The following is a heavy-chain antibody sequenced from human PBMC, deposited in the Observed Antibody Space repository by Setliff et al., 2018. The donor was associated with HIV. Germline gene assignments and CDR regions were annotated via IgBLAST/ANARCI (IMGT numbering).Heavy chain of an antibody. V-gene: IGHV3-74*01. CDR1: GFTFSSYW. J-gene: IGHJ4*02. D-gene: IGHD3-10*01. CDR2: INSDGSNT. Sequence: GGSLRLSCAASGFTFSSYWMHWVRQAPGKGLVWVSRINSDGSNTDYADSVKGRFTISRDNAKNTLYLQMNSLRAEDTAVYYCARGGPGSSYFFDYWGQGTVVTVSS. CDR3: ARGGPGSSYFFDY.